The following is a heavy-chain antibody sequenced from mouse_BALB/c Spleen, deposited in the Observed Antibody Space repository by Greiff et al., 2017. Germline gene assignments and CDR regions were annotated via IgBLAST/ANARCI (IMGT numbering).Heavy chain of an antibody. Sequence: DVHLVESGGGLVKPGGSLKLSCAASGFTFSSYAMSWVRQTPEKRLEWVASISSGGSTYYPDSVKGRFTISRDNARNILYLQMSSLRSEDTAMYYCARDEGYFDVWGAGTTVTVSS. CDR2: ISSGGST. J-gene: IGHJ1*01. CDR1: GFTFSSYA. V-gene: IGHV5-6-5*01. CDR3: ARDEGYFDV.